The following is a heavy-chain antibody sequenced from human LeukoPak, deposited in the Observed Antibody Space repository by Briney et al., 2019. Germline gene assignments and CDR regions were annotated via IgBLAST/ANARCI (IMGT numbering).Heavy chain of an antibody. J-gene: IGHJ6*03. CDR1: GGSISSSSYY. CDR3: ARQGITMVRGVIGYYYYYMDV. V-gene: IGHV4-39*07. D-gene: IGHD3-10*01. CDR2: IYYSGST. Sequence: SETLSLTCTVSGGSISSSSYYWGWIRQPPGKGLEWIGSIYYSGSTYYNPSLKSRVTISVDTSKNQFSLKLSSVTAADTAVYYCARQGITMVRGVIGYYYYYMDVWGKGTTVTISS.